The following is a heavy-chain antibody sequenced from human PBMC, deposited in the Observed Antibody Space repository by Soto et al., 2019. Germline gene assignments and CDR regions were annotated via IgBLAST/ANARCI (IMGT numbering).Heavy chain of an antibody. CDR1: GNSFARYW. Sequence: GESLKTSWKGSGNSFARYWISWGRQRPGKGLAWIGRIDPSDSYTTYSPSFQGHVTISADTSISTAYLQWSSLKASDTAMYYCARLAAATVAYYGMDVWGQGTTVAVSS. V-gene: IGHV5-10-1*01. J-gene: IGHJ6*02. D-gene: IGHD6-25*01. CDR3: ARLAAATVAYYGMDV. CDR2: IDPSDSYT.